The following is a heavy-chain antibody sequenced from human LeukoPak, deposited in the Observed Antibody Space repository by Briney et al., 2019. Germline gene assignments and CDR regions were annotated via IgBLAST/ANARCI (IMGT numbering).Heavy chain of an antibody. CDR1: GFIFSSYA. D-gene: IGHD6-19*01. V-gene: IGHV3-30-3*01. Sequence: GGSLRLSCAASGFIFSSYAMHWVRHAPGRGLEWLVVISDDGSKIHYADSVNGRFTISRDNSKNTLYLQMNSLRAEDTAVYYCAREFRGSSGWYYFDYWGQGALVTVSS. CDR2: ISDDGSKI. J-gene: IGHJ4*02. CDR3: AREFRGSSGWYYFDY.